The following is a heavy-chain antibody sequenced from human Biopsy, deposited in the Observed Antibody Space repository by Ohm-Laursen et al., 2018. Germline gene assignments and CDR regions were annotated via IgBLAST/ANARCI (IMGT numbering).Heavy chain of an antibody. CDR3: AKDRYPSSWNYYYGMDV. V-gene: IGHV3-9*01. J-gene: IGHJ6*02. CDR1: GFSFDNYV. D-gene: IGHD6-13*01. Sequence: SLRLSCTASGFSFDNYVMHWVRQAPGKGLEWVSGISWNSDSIGYADSVKGRFTISRDNAKNSLYLQMNSLRSEDTALYYCAKDRYPSSWNYYYGMDVWGQGTTVTVSS. CDR2: ISWNSDSI.